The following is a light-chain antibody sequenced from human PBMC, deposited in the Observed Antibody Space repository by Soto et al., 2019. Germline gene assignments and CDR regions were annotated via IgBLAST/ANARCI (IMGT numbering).Light chain of an antibody. CDR1: SSDVGGYNY. J-gene: IGLJ1*01. CDR2: DVS. Sequence: QSALTQPRSVSGSPGQSVTLSCTGTSSDVGGYNYVSWYQQHPGKAPKLMIYDVSKRPSGVPDRFSGSKSGNTASLTISGLQAEDEADYYCCSYAGSYTQDVFGTGTKLTVL. CDR3: CSYAGSYTQDV. V-gene: IGLV2-11*01.